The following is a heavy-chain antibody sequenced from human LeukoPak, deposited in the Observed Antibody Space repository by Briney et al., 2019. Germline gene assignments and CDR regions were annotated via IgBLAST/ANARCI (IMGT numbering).Heavy chain of an antibody. CDR2: IYYSGRT. V-gene: IGHV4-59*08. D-gene: IGHD5-18*01. Sequence: SETLSLTCTVSGGSISSYYWSWLRQPPGKGLEWLGFIYYSGRTNYNPSLKSRVTISVDTSKNQFSLMLTSVTAADTAVYYFAGQTGVQLWNPNWFDPWGQGTLVTVSS. CDR1: GGSISSYY. J-gene: IGHJ5*01. CDR3: AGQTGVQLWNPNWFDP.